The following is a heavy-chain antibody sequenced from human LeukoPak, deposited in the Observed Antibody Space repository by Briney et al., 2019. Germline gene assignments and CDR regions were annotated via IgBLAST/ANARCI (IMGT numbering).Heavy chain of an antibody. J-gene: IGHJ6*04. CDR3: AELGITMIGGV. D-gene: IGHD3-10*02. V-gene: IGHV3-23*01. CDR2: VSGSGAST. CDR1: GFTFSSYG. Sequence: GGSLRLSCAASGFTFSSYGMSWVRQAPGKGLEWVSAVSGSGASTYYADSVKGRFTVSRDNSKNSLYLQMNSLRAEDTAVYYCAELGITMIGGVWGKGTTVTISS.